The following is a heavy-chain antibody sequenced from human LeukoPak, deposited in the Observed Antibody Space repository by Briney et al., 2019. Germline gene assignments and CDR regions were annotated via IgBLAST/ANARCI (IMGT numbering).Heavy chain of an antibody. J-gene: IGHJ6*02. CDR3: AKDLLRELPYCSGGSCYSDYYYYYGMNV. D-gene: IGHD2-15*01. V-gene: IGHV3-23*01. CDR2: ISGSGGST. CDR1: GFTFSSYA. Sequence: PGGSLRLSCAASGFTFSSYAMSWVRQAPGKGLEWVSAISGSGGSTYYADSVKGRFTISRDNSKNTLYLQMNSLRAEDTAVYYCAKDLLRELPYCSGGSCYSDYYYYYGMNVWGQGTTVTVSS.